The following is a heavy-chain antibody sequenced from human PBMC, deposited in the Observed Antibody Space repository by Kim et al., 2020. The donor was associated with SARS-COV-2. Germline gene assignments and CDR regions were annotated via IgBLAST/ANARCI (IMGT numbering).Heavy chain of an antibody. D-gene: IGHD2-2*01. Sequence: YSQKFQGRVTITRDTSASKAYMELSSLRSEDTAVYYCARGCSSTSCYGGYWGQGTLVTVSS. J-gene: IGHJ4*02. V-gene: IGHV1-3*01. CDR3: ARGCSSTSCYGGY.